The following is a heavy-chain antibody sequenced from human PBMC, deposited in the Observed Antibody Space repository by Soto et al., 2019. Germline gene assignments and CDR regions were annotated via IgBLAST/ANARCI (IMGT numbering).Heavy chain of an antibody. CDR2: ISYDGSNK. J-gene: IGHJ6*02. Sequence: SLRLSCAAXGFTFSSYGMHWVRQAPGKGLEWVAVISYDGSNKYYADSVKGRFTISRDNSKNTLYLQMNSLRAEDTAVYYCAKDRGGITGTTLGYGMDVWGQGTTVTVSS. D-gene: IGHD1-7*01. CDR3: AKDRGGITGTTLGYGMDV. V-gene: IGHV3-30*18. CDR1: GFTFSSYG.